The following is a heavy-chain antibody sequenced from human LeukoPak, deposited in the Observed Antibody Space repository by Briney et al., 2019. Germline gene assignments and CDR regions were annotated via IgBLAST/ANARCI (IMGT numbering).Heavy chain of an antibody. J-gene: IGHJ4*02. CDR1: GFTFRSYA. CDR3: AKDAGDQGYFDY. D-gene: IGHD3-16*01. Sequence: PGGSLRLSCAASGFTFRSYAMHWVRQAPGTGLEWVSFISYDGNNQYYADSVKGRFTISRDNSKNTLYLQMNSLRTEDTAVYYCAKDAGDQGYFDYRGQGTLVTVSS. CDR2: ISYDGNNQ. V-gene: IGHV3-30*04.